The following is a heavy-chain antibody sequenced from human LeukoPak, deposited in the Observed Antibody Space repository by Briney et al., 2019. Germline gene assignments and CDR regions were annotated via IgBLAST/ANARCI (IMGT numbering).Heavy chain of an antibody. J-gene: IGHJ4*02. Sequence: ASVKVSCKASGGTFSSYAISWVRQAPGQGLEWMGRIIPILGIANYAQKFQGRVTITADKSTSTAYMELSSLRSEDTAVYYCAVGYCGGGSCYEGFDYWGQGTLVTVSS. D-gene: IGHD2-15*01. V-gene: IGHV1-69*04. CDR3: AVGYCGGGSCYEGFDY. CDR2: IIPILGIA. CDR1: GGTFSSYA.